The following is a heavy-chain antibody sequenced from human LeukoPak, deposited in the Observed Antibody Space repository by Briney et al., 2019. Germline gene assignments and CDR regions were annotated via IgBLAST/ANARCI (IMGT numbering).Heavy chain of an antibody. V-gene: IGHV4-4*08. CDR1: GGSISTFH. D-gene: IGHD1-26*01. CDR2: IFSSDIT. CDR3: ARSDGIVGEEAWFDP. Sequence: SETLSLTCSVSGGSISTFHWHWIRQPPGKGLEGVGYIFSSDITNYNPSLRSRVTISVDTSRNQFSLKLRSVTAADTAVYFCARSDGIVGEEAWFDPWGQGTLVSVSS. J-gene: IGHJ5*02.